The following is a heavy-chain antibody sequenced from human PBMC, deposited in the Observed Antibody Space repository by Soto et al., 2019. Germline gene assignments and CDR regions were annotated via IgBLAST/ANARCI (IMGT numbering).Heavy chain of an antibody. Sequence: SETLSLTCTVSGGSISSSSYYWGWIRKPPGKGLEWIGSIYYSGSTYYNPSLKSRVTISVDTSKNQFSLKLSSVTAADTAVYYCARRRYCSGGSCYSDYYYYYGMDVWGQGTTVTVSS. V-gene: IGHV4-39*01. CDR3: ARRRYCSGGSCYSDYYYYYGMDV. CDR1: GGSISSSSYY. J-gene: IGHJ6*02. CDR2: IYYSGST. D-gene: IGHD2-15*01.